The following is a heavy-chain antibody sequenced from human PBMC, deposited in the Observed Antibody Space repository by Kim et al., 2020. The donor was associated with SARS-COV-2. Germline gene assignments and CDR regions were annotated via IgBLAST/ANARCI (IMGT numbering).Heavy chain of an antibody. CDR2: ISYDGSNK. D-gene: IGHD4-17*01. Sequence: GGSLRLSCAASGFTFSSYAMHWVRQAPGKGLEWVAVISYDGSNKYYADSVKGRFTISRDNSKNTLYLQMNSLRAEDTAVYYCARVSERILSTVTTSLYYFDYWGQGTLVTVSS. CDR1: GFTFSSYA. CDR3: ARVSERILSTVTTSLYYFDY. V-gene: IGHV3-30*04. J-gene: IGHJ4*02.